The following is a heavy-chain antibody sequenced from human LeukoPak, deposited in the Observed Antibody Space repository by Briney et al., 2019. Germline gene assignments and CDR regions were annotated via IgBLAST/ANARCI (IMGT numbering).Heavy chain of an antibody. CDR3: ARDVQWLVLDYYYGMDV. CDR1: GFTVRTNN. D-gene: IGHD6-19*01. Sequence: GGSLRLSCAASGFTVRTNNMSWVRQAPGKGLEWVSVIYSGGSTYYADSVKGRFTISRDNSKNTLYLQMNSLRAEDTAVYYCARDVQWLVLDYYYGMDVWGQGTTVTVSS. CDR2: IYSGGST. J-gene: IGHJ6*02. V-gene: IGHV3-66*01.